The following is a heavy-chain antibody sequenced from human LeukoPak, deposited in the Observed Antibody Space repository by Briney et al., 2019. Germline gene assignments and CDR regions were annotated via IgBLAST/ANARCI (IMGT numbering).Heavy chain of an antibody. CDR2: INHSGST. V-gene: IGHV4-34*01. D-gene: IGHD1-26*01. CDR3: ARGRYSWNYGVVFDY. CDR1: GGSFSGYY. J-gene: IGHJ4*02. Sequence: SETLSLTCAVYGGSFSGYYWSWIRQPPGKGLEWIGEINHSGSTNYNPSLKSRVTISVDTSKNQFSLKLSSVTAADAAVYYCARGRYSWNYGVVFDYWGRGTLVTVSS.